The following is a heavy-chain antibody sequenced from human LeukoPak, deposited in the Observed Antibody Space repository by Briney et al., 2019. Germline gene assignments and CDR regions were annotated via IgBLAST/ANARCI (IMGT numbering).Heavy chain of an antibody. D-gene: IGHD5-12*01. CDR3: ASRSGYDSNYYYYYMDV. Sequence: GGSLRLSCAASGFTFSSYWMSWVRQAPGKGLEWVANIKQDGSEKYYVDSVKGRFTISRDNAKNSLYLQMNSLRAEDTAVYYCASRSGYDSNYYYYYMDVWGKGTTVTVSS. J-gene: IGHJ6*03. CDR2: IKQDGSEK. CDR1: GFTFSSYW. V-gene: IGHV3-7*01.